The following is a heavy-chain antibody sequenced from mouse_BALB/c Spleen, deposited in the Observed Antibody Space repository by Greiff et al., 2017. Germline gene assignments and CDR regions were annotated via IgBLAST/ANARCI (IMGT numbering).Heavy chain of an antibody. CDR3: ASPLDGSSYFDY. D-gene: IGHD1-1*01. Sequence: QLKESGAELVKPGASVKLSCTASGFNIKDTYMHWVKQRPEQGLEWIGRIDPANGNTKYDPKFQGKATITADTSSNTAYLQLSSLTSEDTAVYYCASPLDGSSYFDYWGQGTTLTVSS. CDR2: IDPANGNT. J-gene: IGHJ2*01. V-gene: IGHV14-3*02. CDR1: GFNIKDTY.